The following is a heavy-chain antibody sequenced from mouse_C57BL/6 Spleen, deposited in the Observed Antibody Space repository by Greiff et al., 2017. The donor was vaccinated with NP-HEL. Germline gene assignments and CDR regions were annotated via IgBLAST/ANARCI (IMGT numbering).Heavy chain of an antibody. D-gene: IGHD1-1*01. J-gene: IGHJ2*01. CDR1: GYTFTDYN. CDR2: INPNNGGT. V-gene: IGHV1-22*01. CDR3: APDLRTDY. Sequence: VQLKESGPELVKPGASVKMSCKASGYTFTDYNMHWVKQSHGKSLEWIGYINPNNGGTSYNQKFKGKATLTVNKSSSTAYMELRSLTSEDSAVYYCAPDLRTDYWGQGTTLTVSS.